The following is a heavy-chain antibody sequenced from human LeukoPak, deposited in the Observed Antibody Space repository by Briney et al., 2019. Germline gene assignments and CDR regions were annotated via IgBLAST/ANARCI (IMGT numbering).Heavy chain of an antibody. CDR3: ASPNGYSSSLPGLDY. CDR1: GGTFSSYA. V-gene: IGHV1-69*05. Sequence: GASVKVSCKASGGTFSSYAISWVRQAPGQGLEWMGGIIPIFGTANYAQKFQGRVTITTDESTSTAYMELSSLRSEDTAVYYCASPNGYSSSLPGLDYWGQGTLVTVSS. CDR2: IIPIFGTA. J-gene: IGHJ4*02. D-gene: IGHD6-13*01.